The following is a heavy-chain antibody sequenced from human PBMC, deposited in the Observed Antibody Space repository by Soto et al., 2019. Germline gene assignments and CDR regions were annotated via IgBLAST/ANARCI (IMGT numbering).Heavy chain of an antibody. V-gene: IGHV4-61*01. J-gene: IGHJ5*02. CDR2: IPYTGDT. CDR1: GDSVSSDRYF. CDR3: ARIVVGATVDL. D-gene: IGHD1-26*01. Sequence: GPGPVGASETLSLTCSVSGDSVSSDRYFWTWIRQPPGKGLEWIAYIPYTGDTNYNPSLKSRVTISVDTSRNQFSLTLTSVTAADTAVYFCARIVVGATVDLWGQGSLVTVSS.